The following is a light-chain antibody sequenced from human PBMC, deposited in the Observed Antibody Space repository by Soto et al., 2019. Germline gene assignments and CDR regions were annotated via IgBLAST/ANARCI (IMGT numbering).Light chain of an antibody. Sequence: IVLTQSPGTLSLSPGERATLSCRASQSVSSSYLAWYQQKAGQAPRLLIYAASSRATGIPDRFSGSGSGTDFTLTISRLEPEDFAVYYCQQYGSSPLVTFGPGTKVDIK. CDR2: AAS. J-gene: IGKJ3*01. CDR3: QQYGSSPLVT. V-gene: IGKV3-20*01. CDR1: QSVSSSY.